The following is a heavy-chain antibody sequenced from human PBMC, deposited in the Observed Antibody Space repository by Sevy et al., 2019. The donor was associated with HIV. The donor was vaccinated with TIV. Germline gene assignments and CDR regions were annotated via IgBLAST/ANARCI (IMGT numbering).Heavy chain of an antibody. V-gene: IGHV3-48*01. CDR2: ISSSSSTM. Sequence: GSLRLSCAASEFSFSSYSMNWVRQAPGQGLEWVSYISSSSSTMYYADSVKGRFTISRDNAKNSLYLQMNTLRAEDTAVYYCARTKSNTAMVSSDYWGQGTLVTVSS. CDR1: EFSFSSYS. CDR3: ARTKSNTAMVSSDY. J-gene: IGHJ4*02. D-gene: IGHD5-18*01.